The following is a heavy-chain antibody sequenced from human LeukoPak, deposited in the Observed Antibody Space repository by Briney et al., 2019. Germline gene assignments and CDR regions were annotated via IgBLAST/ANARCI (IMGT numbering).Heavy chain of an antibody. V-gene: IGHV4-34*01. Sequence: SETLSLTCAVYGGSFSGYYWSWIRQPPGKGLEWIGEINHSGSTNYNPSLKSRVTISVDTSKNQFSLKLSSVTAADTAVYYCAREGEYSGSYYGPLDYWGQGTLVTVSS. CDR3: AREGEYSGSYYGPLDY. CDR2: INHSGST. CDR1: GGSFSGYY. J-gene: IGHJ4*02. D-gene: IGHD1-26*01.